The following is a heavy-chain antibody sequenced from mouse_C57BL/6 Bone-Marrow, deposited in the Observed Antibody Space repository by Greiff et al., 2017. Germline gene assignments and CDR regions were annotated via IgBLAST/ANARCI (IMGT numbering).Heavy chain of an antibody. J-gene: IGHJ4*01. CDR2: IDPNSGGT. CDR3: AKNYGSSSYYYAMDY. V-gene: IGHV1-72*01. D-gene: IGHD1-1*01. CDR1: GYTFTSYW. Sequence: QVQLQQPGAELVKPGASVKLSCKASGYTFTSYWMHWVKQRPGRGLEWIGRIDPNSGGTKYNEKFKSKATLTVDTPSSTAYMQLSSLTSKDSAVYYCAKNYGSSSYYYAMDYWGQGTSVTVSS.